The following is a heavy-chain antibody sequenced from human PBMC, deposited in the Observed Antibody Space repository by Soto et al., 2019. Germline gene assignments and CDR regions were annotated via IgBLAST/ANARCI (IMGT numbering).Heavy chain of an antibody. CDR3: TRRLSYCSSTSCYLEHWFDP. Sequence: PGGSLRLSCAASGFTFSGSAMHWVRQASGKGLEWVGRIRSKANSYATAYAASVKGRFTISRDDSKNTAYLQMNSLKTEDTAVYYCTRRLSYCSSTSCYLEHWFDPWGQGTLVTVSS. CDR1: GFTFSGSA. V-gene: IGHV3-73*01. CDR2: IRSKANSYAT. D-gene: IGHD2-2*01. J-gene: IGHJ5*02.